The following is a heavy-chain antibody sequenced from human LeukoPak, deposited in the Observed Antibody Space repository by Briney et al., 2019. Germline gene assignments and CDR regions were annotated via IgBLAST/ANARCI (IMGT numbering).Heavy chain of an antibody. J-gene: IGHJ4*02. V-gene: IGHV1-2*02. CDR1: GYTFTGYY. Sequence: ASVKVSCKASGYTFTGYYMHWVRQAPGQGLEWMGWINPNSGGTNYAQKFQGGVTMTRDTSISTAYMELSRLRSDDTAVYYCARDSGYQLLPGDPIFDYWGQGTLVTVSS. CDR2: INPNSGGT. CDR3: ARDSGYQLLPGDPIFDY. D-gene: IGHD2-2*01.